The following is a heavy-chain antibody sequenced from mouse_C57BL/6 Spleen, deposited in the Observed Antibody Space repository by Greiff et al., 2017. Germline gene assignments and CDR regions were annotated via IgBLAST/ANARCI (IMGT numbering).Heavy chain of an antibody. J-gene: IGHJ2*01. D-gene: IGHD3-2*02. Sequence: QVQLQQPGAELVMPGASVKLSCKASGYTFTSYWMHWVKQRPGQGLEWIGEIDPSDSYTNYNQKFKGKSTLTVDKSSSTAYMQLSSLTSEDSAVYYCARGGTAQAGGHFDYWGQGTPLTVSS. CDR3: ARGGTAQAGGHFDY. CDR2: IDPSDSYT. CDR1: GYTFTSYW. V-gene: IGHV1-69*01.